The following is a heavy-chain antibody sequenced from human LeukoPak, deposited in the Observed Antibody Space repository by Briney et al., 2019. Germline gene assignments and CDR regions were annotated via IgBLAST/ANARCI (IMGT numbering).Heavy chain of an antibody. CDR3: ARSDQLRWFGEARRPYYYGMDV. J-gene: IGHJ6*02. Sequence: GESLKISCQGSGYSFTDYWIGWVRQMPGKGLEWMGIIYPGDSDTRYNPSYQGQVTISADKSIRTAYLQWSSLKASDTAMYYCARSDQLRWFGEARRPYYYGMDVWGQGTAVSVSS. CDR2: IYPGDSDT. V-gene: IGHV5-51*01. D-gene: IGHD3-10*01. CDR1: GYSFTDYW.